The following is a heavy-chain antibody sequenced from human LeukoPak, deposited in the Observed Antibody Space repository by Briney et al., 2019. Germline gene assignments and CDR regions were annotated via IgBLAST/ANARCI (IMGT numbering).Heavy chain of an antibody. D-gene: IGHD1-26*01. CDR1: GVSISRSNW. V-gene: IGHV4-4*02. J-gene: IGHJ4*02. CDR3: VRAPIGSYRPYYFDN. CDR2: VFYSGGT. Sequence: PSGTLSPTCAVSGVSISRSNWGSWGRQPPGKGLEWIGTVFYSGGTYYNPSLRGRVTISADKSKNQFSLKLTSLTPADTAVFFCVRAPIGSYRPYYFDNWGQGTLVTVS.